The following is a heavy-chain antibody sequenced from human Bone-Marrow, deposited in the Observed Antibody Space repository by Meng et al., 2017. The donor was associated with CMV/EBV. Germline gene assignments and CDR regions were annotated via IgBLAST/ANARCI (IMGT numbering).Heavy chain of an antibody. CDR3: VSGSSADYYFDY. CDR2: ISYDGSKT. D-gene: IGHD3-10*01. Sequence: GESLKISCVVSGFTFNRYSLHWVRQAPGKGLEWLAVISYDGSKTYYTDSVKGRFTVSRDNSKNTMYLQMNSLKPEDTAVYFCVSGSSADYYFDYWGQGTLVTGSS. CDR1: GFTFNRYS. V-gene: IGHV3-30-3*01. J-gene: IGHJ4*02.